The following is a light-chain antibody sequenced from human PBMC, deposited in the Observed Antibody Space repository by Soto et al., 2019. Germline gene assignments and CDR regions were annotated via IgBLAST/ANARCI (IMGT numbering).Light chain of an antibody. Sequence: EIVLTQSPGTLSLSPGERATLSCRASQSVRSNFLAWYQQKPGQAPRLLIYGASNRATGIPDRFGGSGSGTEFTLTISSLQSEDFAVYYCQQYNNWPSITFGQGTRLEIK. CDR3: QQYNNWPSIT. J-gene: IGKJ5*01. CDR1: QSVRSN. CDR2: GAS. V-gene: IGKV3D-15*01.